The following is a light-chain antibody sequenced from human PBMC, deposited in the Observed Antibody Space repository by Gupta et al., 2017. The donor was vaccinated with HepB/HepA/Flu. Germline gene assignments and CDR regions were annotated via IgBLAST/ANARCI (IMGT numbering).Light chain of an antibody. CDR2: GNI. CDR1: RSNIGAGYD. Sequence: QSVLTLRPSVSGAPGQRVTISCTGSRSNIGAGYDVHWYQQLPETSPNLLIYGNINRPTGFPDQFSGSKSGTSASLAITVLQAEDEADYYCQSDDSSLSDYVVFGGGTKLTVL. CDR3: QSDDSSLSDYVV. V-gene: IGLV1-40*01. J-gene: IGLJ2*01.